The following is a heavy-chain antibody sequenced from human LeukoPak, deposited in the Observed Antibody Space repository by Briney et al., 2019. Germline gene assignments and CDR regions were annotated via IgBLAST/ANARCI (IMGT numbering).Heavy chain of an antibody. CDR3: AREVRGVILY. J-gene: IGHJ4*02. D-gene: IGHD3-10*01. V-gene: IGHV4-61*01. Sequence: PSETLSLTCTVSGGSISSSSYYWGWIRQPPGKGLEWIGYIYYSGSTNYNPSLKSRVTISVDTSKNQFSLKLSSVTAADTAVYYCAREVRGVILYWGQGTLVTVSS. CDR1: GGSISSSSYY. CDR2: IYYSGST.